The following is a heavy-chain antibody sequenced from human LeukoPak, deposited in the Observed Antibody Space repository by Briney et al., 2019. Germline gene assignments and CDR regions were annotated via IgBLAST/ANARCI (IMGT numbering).Heavy chain of an antibody. CDR2: IYSGGST. CDR1: GFTVSSNY. CDR3: ARDLAAAGRGDWFDP. D-gene: IGHD6-13*01. V-gene: IGHV3-66*01. Sequence: GGSLRLSCAASGFTVSSNYMSWVRQAPGKGLEWVSVIYSGGSTYYADSVKGRFTISRDNSKNTLYLQMNSLRAEDTAVYYCARDLAAAGRGDWFDPWGQGTLVTVSS. J-gene: IGHJ5*02.